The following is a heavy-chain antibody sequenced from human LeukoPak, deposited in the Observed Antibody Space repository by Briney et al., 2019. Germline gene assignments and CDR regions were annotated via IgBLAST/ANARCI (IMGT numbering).Heavy chain of an antibody. V-gene: IGHV3-30*18. CDR2: ISYDGDNT. CDR3: AKEPAKTNYYYYGMDV. J-gene: IGHJ6*02. Sequence: GGSLRLSCAPSGFIFSNFVMHWVRQAPGKGLEWVALISYDGDNTYYADSVKGRFTISRDNSKNTLYLQMNSLRSRDTAVYYCAKEPAKTNYYYYGMDVWGQGTMVTVSS. CDR1: GFIFSNFV. D-gene: IGHD1-14*01.